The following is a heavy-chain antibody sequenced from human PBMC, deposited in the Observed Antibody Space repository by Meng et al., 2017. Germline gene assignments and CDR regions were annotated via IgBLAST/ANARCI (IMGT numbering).Heavy chain of an antibody. V-gene: IGHV3-53*01. CDR2: IYSGGST. J-gene: IGHJ2*01. CDR3: AKDRGGYYYDSSGYYYDWYFDL. D-gene: IGHD3-22*01. CDR1: GFTVSSNY. Sequence: GESLKISCAASGFTVSSNYMSWVRQAPGKGLEWVSVIYSGGSTYYADSVKGRFTISRDNSKNTLYLQMNSLRAEDTAVYYCAKDRGGYYYDSSGYYYDWYFDLWGRGTRVTVSS.